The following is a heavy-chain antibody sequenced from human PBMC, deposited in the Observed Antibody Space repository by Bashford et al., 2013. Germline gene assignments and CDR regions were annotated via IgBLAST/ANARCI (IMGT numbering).Heavy chain of an antibody. Sequence: WSGQAPGRGWMGCRINSYTDGGTTDYAAPVKGRFSISRDDSKATVYLQMNSLKTEDTAVYYCAIDREGSYCSGGGCYSLGLDHWGQGTLVTVSS. D-gene: IGHD2-15*01. V-gene: IGHV3-15*05. J-gene: IGHJ4*02. CDR2: INSYTDGGTT. CDR3: AIDREGSYCSGGGCYSLGLDH.